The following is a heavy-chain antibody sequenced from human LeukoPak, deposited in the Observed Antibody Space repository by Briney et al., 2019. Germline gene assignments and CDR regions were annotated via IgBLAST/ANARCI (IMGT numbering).Heavy chain of an antibody. Sequence: SQTLSLTCTVSGGSISSGGYYWSWIRQHPGKGLEWIGYIYYSGSTYYNPSLKSRVTISVDTSKNQFSLKLSSVTAADTAVYYCARILIAVACTRAFDIWGQGTMVTVSS. CDR2: IYYSGST. D-gene: IGHD6-19*01. J-gene: IGHJ3*02. V-gene: IGHV4-31*03. CDR1: GGSISSGGYY. CDR3: ARILIAVACTRAFDI.